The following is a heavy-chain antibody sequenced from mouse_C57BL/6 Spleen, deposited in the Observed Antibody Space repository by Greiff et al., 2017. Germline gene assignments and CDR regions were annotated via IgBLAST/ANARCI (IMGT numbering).Heavy chain of an antibody. CDR1: GYTFTSYW. V-gene: IGHV1-55*01. D-gene: IGHD2-2*01. CDR2: IYPGSGST. J-gene: IGHJ1*03. Sequence: QVQLQQSGAELVKPGASVKMSCKASGYTFTSYWITWVKQRPGHGLEWIGDIYPGSGSTNYNEKFKSKATLTVDTSSSTASMQLSSLTSEDSAVYYCARGGGYYGYFDVWGTGATVTVSS. CDR3: ARGGGYYGYFDV.